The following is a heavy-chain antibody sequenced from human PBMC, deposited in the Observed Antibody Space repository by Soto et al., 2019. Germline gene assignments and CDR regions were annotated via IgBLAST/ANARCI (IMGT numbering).Heavy chain of an antibody. J-gene: IGHJ4*02. Sequence: KTSETLSLTCTVSGGSISSYYWSWIRQPPGKGLEWIGYIYYSGSTNYNPSLKSRVTISVDTSKNQFSLKLSSVTAADTAVYYCARGSGSYRGPFDYWGQGTLVTVSS. V-gene: IGHV4-59*01. CDR1: GGSISSYY. D-gene: IGHD1-26*01. CDR3: ARGSGSYRGPFDY. CDR2: IYYSGST.